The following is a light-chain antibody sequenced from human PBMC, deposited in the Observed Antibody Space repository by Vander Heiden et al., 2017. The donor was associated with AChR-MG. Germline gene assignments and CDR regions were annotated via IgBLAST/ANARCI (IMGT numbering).Light chain of an antibody. CDR3: RQGKNWPYT. Sequence: DFVVTQSPPSLPVTLGQPASISSSSIQSLGYSGGSSYLSWFQQRPGQSPRRLIYKGSNRDCGVPDRFSGSGSNTDFTLKISRVEAEDVGIYYCRQGKNWPYTFGQGTKVDIK. CDR2: KGS. J-gene: IGKJ2*01. V-gene: IGKV2-30*01. CDR1: QSLGYSGGSSY.